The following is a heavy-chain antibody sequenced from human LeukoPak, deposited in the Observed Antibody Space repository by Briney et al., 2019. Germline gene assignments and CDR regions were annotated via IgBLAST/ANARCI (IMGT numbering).Heavy chain of an antibody. J-gene: IGHJ5*02. CDR3: ARGVVRGVTLNWFDP. CDR1: GGSFSGYY. Sequence: SETLSLTCAVYGGSFSGYYWSWIRQPPGKGLGRIGEINHSGSTNYNPSLKSRVTISVDTSKNQFSLKLSSVTAADTAVYYCARGVVRGVTLNWFDPWGQGTLVTVSS. CDR2: INHSGST. V-gene: IGHV4-34*01. D-gene: IGHD3-10*01.